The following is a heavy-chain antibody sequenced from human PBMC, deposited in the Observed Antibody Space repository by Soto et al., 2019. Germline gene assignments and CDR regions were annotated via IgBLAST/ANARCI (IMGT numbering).Heavy chain of an antibody. CDR1: GFTFSSYA. D-gene: IGHD2-2*01. CDR3: ANLQDIVVVPAAIVNWFDP. Sequence: VGSLRLSCAASGFTFSSYAMSWVRQAPGKGLEWVSAISDSGGSTYYADSVKGRFTISRDNSKNTLYLQMNSLRAEDTAVYYCANLQDIVVVPAAIVNWFDPWGQGTLVTVSS. V-gene: IGHV3-23*01. CDR2: ISDSGGST. J-gene: IGHJ5*02.